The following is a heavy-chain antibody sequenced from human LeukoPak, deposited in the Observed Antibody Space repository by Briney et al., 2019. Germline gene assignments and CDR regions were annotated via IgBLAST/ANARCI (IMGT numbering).Heavy chain of an antibody. D-gene: IGHD3-3*01. V-gene: IGHV3-49*04. CDR3: TRAPNTYYDFWSGGYYMDV. CDR2: IRSKAYGGTT. CDR1: GFTFGDYA. J-gene: IGHJ6*03. Sequence: GGSLRLSCTASGFTFGDYAMSWVRQAPGKGLEWVGFIRSKAYGGTTEYAASVKGRFTISRDDSKSIAYLQVNSLKTEDTAVYYCTRAPNTYYDFWSGGYYMDVWGKGTTVTVSS.